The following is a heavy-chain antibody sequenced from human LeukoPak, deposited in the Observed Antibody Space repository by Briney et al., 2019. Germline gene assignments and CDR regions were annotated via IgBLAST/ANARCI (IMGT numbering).Heavy chain of an antibody. J-gene: IGHJ4*02. CDR1: GFTFSSYG. Sequence: GRPLRLSCAASGFTFSSYGMHWVRQAPGKGLEWVAVISYDGSNKYYADSVKGRFTISRDSAKNSLYLQMNSLRDEDTAVYYCARGPLAYCGGDCSPADYWGQGTLVTVSS. D-gene: IGHD2-21*02. CDR3: ARGPLAYCGGDCSPADY. V-gene: IGHV3-30*03. CDR2: ISYDGSNK.